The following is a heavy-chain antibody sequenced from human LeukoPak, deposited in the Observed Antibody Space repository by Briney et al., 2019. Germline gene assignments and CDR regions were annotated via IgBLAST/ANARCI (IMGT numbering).Heavy chain of an antibody. CDR3: ARRVGYYGSGSFGFDY. D-gene: IGHD3-10*01. V-gene: IGHV4-61*02. CDR1: RGSFSSRPYY. Sequence: SQTLSLTCTVSRGSFSSRPYYWSWIRQPAGKGLEWIGRIYTSGDTDYNPSLSSRVTISVDTSKNQFSLKLSSVTAADTAVYYCARRVGYYGSGSFGFDYWGQGTLVTVSS. CDR2: IYTSGDT. J-gene: IGHJ4*02.